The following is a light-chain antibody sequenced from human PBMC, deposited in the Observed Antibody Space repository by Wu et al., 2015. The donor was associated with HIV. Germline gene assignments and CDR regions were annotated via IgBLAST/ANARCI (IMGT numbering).Light chain of an antibody. J-gene: IGKJ1*01. Sequence: DIQMTQSPLTLSASVGDRVTITCRASQSISTWLAWYQQKPGKAPKLLIYKASTLESGVPSRFSGSGSGTEFTLTISNLQPDDFANYYCQQYNSYSTFGQGTKVEIK. CDR1: QSISTW. CDR3: QQYNSYST. V-gene: IGKV1-5*03. CDR2: KAS.